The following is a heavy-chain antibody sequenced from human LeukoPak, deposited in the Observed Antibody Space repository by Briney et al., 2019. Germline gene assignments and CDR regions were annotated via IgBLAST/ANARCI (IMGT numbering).Heavy chain of an antibody. CDR1: GYTFTSYG. Sequence: EASVKVSCKASGYTFTSYGISWVRQAPGQGLEWMGWINLNSGGTNYAQKFQVRVTMTRDTSISTAYMELSRLRSDDTAVYYCARLHYYDSSGYFPLEPFDYWGQGTLVAVSS. D-gene: IGHD3-22*01. J-gene: IGHJ4*02. V-gene: IGHV1-2*02. CDR3: ARLHYYDSSGYFPLEPFDY. CDR2: INLNSGGT.